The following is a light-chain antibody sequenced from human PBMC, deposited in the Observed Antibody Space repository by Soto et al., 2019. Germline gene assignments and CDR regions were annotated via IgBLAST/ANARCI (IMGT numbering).Light chain of an antibody. J-gene: IGKJ1*01. Sequence: EILLTQSPGTLSVSAGERATLSCWASQSVSSYLAWYQQKPGQAPRLLIYDASNRANGIPARFSGSGSGTDFTLTLSSLEPEDFAVYDCQQRSNWHPITFGQGTKVDIK. CDR3: QQRSNWHPIT. V-gene: IGKV3-11*01. CDR2: DAS. CDR1: QSVSSY.